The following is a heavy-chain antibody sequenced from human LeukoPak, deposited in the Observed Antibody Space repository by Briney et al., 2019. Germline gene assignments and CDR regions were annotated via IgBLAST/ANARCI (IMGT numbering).Heavy chain of an antibody. CDR1: GFTFSSYG. Sequence: PGGSLRLSCAASGFTFSSYGMPWVRQAPGKGLEWVAVIWYDGSNKYYADSVKGRFTISRDNSKNTLYLQMNSLRAEDTAVYYCARDVGNRKKRNAFDIWGQGTMVTVSS. J-gene: IGHJ3*02. CDR3: ARDVGNRKKRNAFDI. D-gene: IGHD2-15*01. CDR2: IWYDGSNK. V-gene: IGHV3-33*01.